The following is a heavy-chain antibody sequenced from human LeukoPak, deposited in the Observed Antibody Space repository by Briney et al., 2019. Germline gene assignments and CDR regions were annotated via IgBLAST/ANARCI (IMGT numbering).Heavy chain of an antibody. V-gene: IGHV4-39*07. J-gene: IGHJ4*02. CDR2: IYYSGST. CDR3: ARDRGSYGYFDY. D-gene: IGHD1-26*01. Sequence: SETLSLTCTVSGGSISSSSYYWGWNRQPPGKGLEWIGSIYYSGSTYYNPSLKSRVTISVDTSKNQFSLKLSSVTAADTAVYYCARDRGSYGYFDYWGQGTLVTVSS. CDR1: GGSISSSSYY.